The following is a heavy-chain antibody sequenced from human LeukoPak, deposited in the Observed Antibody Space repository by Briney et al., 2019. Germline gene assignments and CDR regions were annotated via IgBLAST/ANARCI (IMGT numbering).Heavy chain of an antibody. Sequence: SGGSLRLSCAASGFTFNTYAMSWVRQAPGKGLEWVSSISENGESTYYADSVKGRFTISRDNSRNTLYLQMNSLRAEDTAVYYCASYFHYGDYASLWYWGRGTLVTVSS. J-gene: IGHJ4*02. CDR1: GFTFNTYA. V-gene: IGHV3-23*01. CDR3: ASYFHYGDYASLWY. CDR2: ISENGEST. D-gene: IGHD4-17*01.